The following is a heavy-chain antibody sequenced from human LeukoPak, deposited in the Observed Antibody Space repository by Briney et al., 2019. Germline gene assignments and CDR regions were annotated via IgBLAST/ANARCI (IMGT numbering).Heavy chain of an antibody. CDR3: ARSSGSLLYYDFWSVHPDWFDP. D-gene: IGHD3-3*01. CDR2: ISSNGGST. V-gene: IGHV3-64*01. CDR1: GFTFSSYA. J-gene: IGHJ5*02. Sequence: GGSLRLSCAASGFTFSSYAMHWVRQAPGKGLEYVSAISSNGGSTYYANSVKGRFTISRDNSKNTLYLQMGSLRAEDMAVYYCARSSGSLLYYDFWSVHPDWFDPWGQGTLVPVSS.